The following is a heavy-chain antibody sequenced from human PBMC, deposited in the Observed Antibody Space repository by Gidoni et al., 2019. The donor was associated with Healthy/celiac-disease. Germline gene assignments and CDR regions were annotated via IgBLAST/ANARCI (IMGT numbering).Heavy chain of an antibody. CDR3: ASPGGTYGAQPGD. CDR1: GFPFSSYS. J-gene: IGHJ4*02. Sequence: EVQLVESGGGLVKPGGSLRLSCAASGFPFSSYSMNWVRQAPGKGRDGVSAISSSSSYIYYADSVKGRFTISRDNAKNSLYLQMNSLRAEDTAVYYCASPGGTYGAQPGDWGQGTLVTVSS. D-gene: IGHD4-17*01. CDR2: ISSSSSYI. V-gene: IGHV3-21*01.